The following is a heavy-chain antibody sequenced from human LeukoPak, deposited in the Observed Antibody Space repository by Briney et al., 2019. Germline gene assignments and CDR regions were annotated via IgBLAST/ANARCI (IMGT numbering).Heavy chain of an antibody. CDR1: GYTFTSYD. CDR2: MSPNSGNT. Sequence: GSVKVSFKASGYTFTSYDITWVRQAPGQGRGGRGWMSPNSGNTGYTQKFQGRVTMTRNTSITTAYMELSSLTSEDTAVYYCARETTIPPYYFDYWGLGSQVTVSP. V-gene: IGHV1-8*01. D-gene: IGHD3-9*01. J-gene: IGHJ4*02. CDR3: ARETTIPPYYFDY.